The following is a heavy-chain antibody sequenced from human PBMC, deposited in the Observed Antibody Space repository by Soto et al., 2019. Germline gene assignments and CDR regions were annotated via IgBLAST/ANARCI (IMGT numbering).Heavy chain of an antibody. D-gene: IGHD3-22*01. CDR3: ARDRGYYDSSGSDY. Sequence: GGSLRLSCAASGFTFSSYAMHWVRQAPGKGLEWVAVISYDGSNKYYADSVKGRFTISRDNSKNTLYLQMNSLRAEDTAVYYCARDRGYYDSSGSDYWGQGTLVTVSS. V-gene: IGHV3-30-3*01. J-gene: IGHJ4*02. CDR1: GFTFSSYA. CDR2: ISYDGSNK.